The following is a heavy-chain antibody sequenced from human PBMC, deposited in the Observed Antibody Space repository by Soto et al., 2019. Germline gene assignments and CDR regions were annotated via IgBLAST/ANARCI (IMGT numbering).Heavy chain of an antibody. V-gene: IGHV4-59*01. J-gene: IGHJ4*02. CDR2: LFHSGTP. Sequence: PSETLSLTCTISDDSINTYYWNWIRQPPGKGLEWIGYLFHSGTPNYNPSLKSRVTISRDTSENRFSLKLNSVTAADTAIYYCAKYQPMTQPRPYFDYWGQGTLVTVSS. CDR1: DDSINTYY. D-gene: IGHD3-22*01. CDR3: AKYQPMTQPRPYFDY.